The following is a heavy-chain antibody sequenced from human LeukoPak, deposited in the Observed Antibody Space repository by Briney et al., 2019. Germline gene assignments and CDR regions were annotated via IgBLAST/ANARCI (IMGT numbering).Heavy chain of an antibody. Sequence: PGGSLRLSCAASGFTFSSYSMNWVRQAPGKGLEWVSSISSSSSYIYYADSVKGRFTISRDNAKNSLYLQMNSLRAEDTAVYYCARRVYYYDSSGYLNYYGMDVWGQGTTVTVSS. CDR3: ARRVYYYDSSGYLNYYGMDV. CDR1: GFTFSSYS. CDR2: ISSSSSYI. D-gene: IGHD3-22*01. J-gene: IGHJ6*02. V-gene: IGHV3-21*01.